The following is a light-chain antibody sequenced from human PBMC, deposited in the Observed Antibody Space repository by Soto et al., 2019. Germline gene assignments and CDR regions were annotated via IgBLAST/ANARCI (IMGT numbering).Light chain of an antibody. CDR2: LSS. J-gene: IGKJ2*01. CDR1: QSLLYSTYNY. Sequence: DIVMTQSPLSLAVNPGEPASISCRSSQSLLYSTYNYLDWYLQKPGQSPQLLIYLSSTRASGVPDRLSGSGSGTDFTLKISRVEAEDVGVYYYMQALQTPYTLGQGTQLEIK. CDR3: MQALQTPYT. V-gene: IGKV2-28*01.